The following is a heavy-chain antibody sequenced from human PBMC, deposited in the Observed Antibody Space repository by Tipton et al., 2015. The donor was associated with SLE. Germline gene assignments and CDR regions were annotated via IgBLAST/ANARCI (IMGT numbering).Heavy chain of an antibody. J-gene: IGHJ3*01. D-gene: IGHD3-16*01. CDR3: ARDPRGDDGFDV. CDR2: VNDSGST. CDR1: GGSFSGHY. V-gene: IGHV4-34*01. Sequence: TLSLTCAVYGGSFSGHYWSRIRQPPGKGLEWIGEVNDSGSTDYNPSLKSRLTISVDTSKNQFSLNLSSVTAADTAVYYCARDPRGDDGFDVWGQGTMVTASS.